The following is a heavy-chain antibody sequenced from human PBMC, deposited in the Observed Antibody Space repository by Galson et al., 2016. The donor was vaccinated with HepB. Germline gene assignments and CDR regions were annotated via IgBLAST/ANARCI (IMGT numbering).Heavy chain of an antibody. Sequence: SCKASGYTFTSYDINWVRQATGQGLEWMGWMNPNSGNTGYAQRFQGRVTMTRDTSISTAYMELSSLTSEDTAVYFCARVTPNHDMESTVYIWFDPWGQGTLVTVSS. V-gene: IGHV1-8*01. D-gene: IGHD5/OR15-5a*01. CDR1: GYTFTSYD. J-gene: IGHJ5*02. CDR3: ARVTPNHDMESTVYIWFDP. CDR2: MNPNSGNT.